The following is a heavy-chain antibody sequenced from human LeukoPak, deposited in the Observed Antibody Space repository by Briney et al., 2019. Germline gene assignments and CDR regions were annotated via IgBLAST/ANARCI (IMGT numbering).Heavy chain of an antibody. Sequence: ASVKVSCKASGYTFTGHFMHWVRQAPGQGLEWMGWINPNNGGTYYAQKFQGRVTMTRDTSISTAYMEMSRLRSDDTAVYYCARETGRRVFYDSSGYLHFWGQGTLVAVSS. J-gene: IGHJ4*02. CDR1: GYTFTGHF. D-gene: IGHD3-22*01. CDR2: INPNNGGT. CDR3: ARETGRRVFYDSSGYLHF. V-gene: IGHV1-2*02.